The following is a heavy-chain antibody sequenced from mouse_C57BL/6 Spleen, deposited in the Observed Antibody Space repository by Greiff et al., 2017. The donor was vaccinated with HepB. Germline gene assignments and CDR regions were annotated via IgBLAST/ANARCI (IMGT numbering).Heavy chain of an antibody. CDR3: ARDSPTPNDGRAMDY. CDR1: GFSINSDCY. J-gene: IGHJ4*01. CDR2: TFYSGIT. D-gene: IGHD2-3*01. Sequence: EVQGVESGPSLVRPSQTLSLTCTVTGFSINSDCYWIWIRQFPGNKLEYIGYTFYSGITYYNPSLESRTYITRDTSKNQFSLKLSSVTTEDTATYYGARDSPTPNDGRAMDYWGQGTSVTVSS. V-gene: IGHV3-3*01.